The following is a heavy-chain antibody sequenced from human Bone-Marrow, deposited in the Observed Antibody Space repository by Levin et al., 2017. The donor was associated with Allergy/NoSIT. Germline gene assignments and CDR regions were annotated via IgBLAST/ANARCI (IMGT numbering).Heavy chain of an antibody. CDR2: VYNSRST. CDR1: GGSISNNY. CDR3: ARDGRYSSGWLSFDY. V-gene: IGHV4-59*01. Sequence: SETLSLTCNVSGGSISNNYWSWIRQSPGKGLEWIGYVYNSRSTSYNPSLKSRVSMSLDSSTNQFSLMLSSVTAADTAVYYCARDGRYSSGWLSFDYWGQGTLVTVSS. J-gene: IGHJ4*02. D-gene: IGHD6-19*01.